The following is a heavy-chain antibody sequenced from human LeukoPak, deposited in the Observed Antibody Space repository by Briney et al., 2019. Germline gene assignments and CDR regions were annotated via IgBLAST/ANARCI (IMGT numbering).Heavy chain of an antibody. Sequence: ASVKVSCKASGYTCTTYAIHWVRQAPGQRLEWMGWINTGNGNTKHSQNFQGRVTITRDTSASTAYMELSSLRSEDTAVYYCARHSLTYPAGFDYWGQGTLVTVSS. CDR1: GYTCTTYA. D-gene: IGHD2/OR15-2a*01. V-gene: IGHV1-3*04. CDR2: INTGNGNT. J-gene: IGHJ4*02. CDR3: ARHSLTYPAGFDY.